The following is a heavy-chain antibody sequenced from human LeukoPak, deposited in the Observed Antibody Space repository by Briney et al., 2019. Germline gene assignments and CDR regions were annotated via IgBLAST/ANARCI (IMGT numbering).Heavy chain of an antibody. CDR2: IESNGLT. CDR1: GFTFSSYW. D-gene: IGHD3-10*01. CDR3: AKAATYFYGSVTYDWFES. Sequence: PGGSLRLSCEASGFTFSSYWMHWVRQIPGKGLMWVSRIESNGLTLYADSVRDRFTISRDNGKNTIYLQMSSLRVDDTAIYYCAKAATYFYGSVTYDWFESWGQGTLVTVSS. V-gene: IGHV3-74*01. J-gene: IGHJ5*01.